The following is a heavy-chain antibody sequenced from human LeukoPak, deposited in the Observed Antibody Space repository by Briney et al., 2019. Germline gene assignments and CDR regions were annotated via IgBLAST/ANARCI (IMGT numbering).Heavy chain of an antibody. CDR3: ARGLNHYYDSSGYSDY. Sequence: ASVKVSCTASGYTFTSYDINWVRQATGQGLEWMGWMNPNSGNTGYAQKFQGRVTMTRNTSISTAYMELSSLRSEDTAVYYCARGLNHYYDSSGYSDYWGQGTLVTVSS. CDR2: MNPNSGNT. CDR1: GYTFTSYD. J-gene: IGHJ4*02. V-gene: IGHV1-8*01. D-gene: IGHD3-22*01.